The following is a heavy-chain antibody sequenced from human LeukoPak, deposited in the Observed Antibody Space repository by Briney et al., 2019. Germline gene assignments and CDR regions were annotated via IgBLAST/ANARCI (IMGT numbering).Heavy chain of an antibody. V-gene: IGHV4-34*01. CDR2: INHSGST. CDR3: ARALLYPQGFDP. D-gene: IGHD2-15*01. J-gene: IGHJ5*02. Sequence: SETLSLTCAVYGESFSGYYWSWIRQPPGKGPEWIGEINHSGSTNYNPSHESRVTMTVDMSKNQFSLKLSSVTAADTAVYYCARALLYPQGFDPWGQGTLVTVSS. CDR1: GESFSGYY.